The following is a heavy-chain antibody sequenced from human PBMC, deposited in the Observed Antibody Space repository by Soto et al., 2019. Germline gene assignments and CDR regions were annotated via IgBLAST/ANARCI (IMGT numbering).Heavy chain of an antibody. D-gene: IGHD6-19*01. CDR2: ISAYNGNT. V-gene: IGHV1-18*01. CDR3: ARAGLAVPGNGYGMAV. J-gene: IGHJ6*02. CDR1: GYTFTSYG. Sequence: QVQLVQSGSEVKKPGASVKVSCKASGYTFTSYGISWVRQAPGQGLEWMGWISAYNGNTNDAQKLQGRVTMTTDTSTSTADMELRSLRSDDTAVYYCARAGLAVPGNGYGMAVWGQGTTVTVSS.